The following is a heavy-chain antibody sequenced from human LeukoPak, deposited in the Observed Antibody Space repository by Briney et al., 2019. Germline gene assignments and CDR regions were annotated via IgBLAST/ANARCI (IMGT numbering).Heavy chain of an antibody. Sequence: ASVKCSCKVSGYTLTELSMHWVREAPGKGLEWMGGFDPEDGETVYAQKFQGRVTMAEDTSTDTAYMELSSLRSEDTAVYYCATVSGSFFWFDPWGQGTLVTVSS. V-gene: IGHV1-24*01. J-gene: IGHJ5*02. CDR2: FDPEDGET. CDR3: ATVSGSFFWFDP. CDR1: GYTLTELS. D-gene: IGHD3-10*01.